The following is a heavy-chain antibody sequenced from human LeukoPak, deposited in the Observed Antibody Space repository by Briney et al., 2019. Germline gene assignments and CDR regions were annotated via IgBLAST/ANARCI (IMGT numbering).Heavy chain of an antibody. CDR3: ARDRSVYGEVGAFDI. Sequence: PSETLSLTCTVSGGSISSSSYYWGWIRQPPGKGLEWIGSIYYSGSTYYNPSLKSRVTISVDTSKNQFSLKLSSVTAADTAVYYCARDRSVYGEVGAFDIWGQGTMVTVSS. J-gene: IGHJ3*02. CDR1: GGSISSSSYY. D-gene: IGHD3-10*01. CDR2: IYYSGST. V-gene: IGHV4-39*07.